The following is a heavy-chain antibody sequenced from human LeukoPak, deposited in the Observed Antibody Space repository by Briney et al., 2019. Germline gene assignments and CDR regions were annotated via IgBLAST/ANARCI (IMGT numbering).Heavy chain of an antibody. CDR1: GYSFTDFW. D-gene: IGHD6-13*01. CDR2: IHPADSDT. J-gene: IGHJ4*02. Sequence: GESLEISCKASGYSFTDFWIGWVRQLPGKGLEWMGNIHPADSDTRYSPSFQGHVTISADKSINTAYLQWTSLNASDTAMYYCARTYTSGWCANWGQGTLSPSPQ. V-gene: IGHV5-51*01. CDR3: ARTYTSGWCAN.